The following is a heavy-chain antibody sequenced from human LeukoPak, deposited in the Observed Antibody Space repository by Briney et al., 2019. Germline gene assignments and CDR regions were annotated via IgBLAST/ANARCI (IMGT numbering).Heavy chain of an antibody. CDR3: ARPSSSVAALGY. CDR2: IYPGDSDT. V-gene: IGHV5-51*01. D-gene: IGHD6-25*01. J-gene: IGHJ4*02. Sequence: GVSLKISCKASGHSFTSYWIGWVRQVPGKGLEWMGIIYPGDSDTRYSPSFQGQVTISADKSVTTAYLQWSSLKASDTAMYYCARPSSSVAALGYWGQGTLVTASS. CDR1: GHSFTSYW.